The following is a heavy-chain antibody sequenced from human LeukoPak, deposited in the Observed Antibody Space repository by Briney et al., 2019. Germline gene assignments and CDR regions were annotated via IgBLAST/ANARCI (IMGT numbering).Heavy chain of an antibody. CDR1: GGSIGNYY. Sequence: SETLSLTCTVSGGSIGNYYWSWIRQPPGKGLEWIGEINHSGSTNYNPSLKSRVTISVDTSKNQFSLKLSSVTAADTAVYYCARGPAMTTVSWFDPWGQGTLVTVSS. D-gene: IGHD4-11*01. J-gene: IGHJ5*02. CDR3: ARGPAMTTVSWFDP. CDR2: INHSGST. V-gene: IGHV4-34*01.